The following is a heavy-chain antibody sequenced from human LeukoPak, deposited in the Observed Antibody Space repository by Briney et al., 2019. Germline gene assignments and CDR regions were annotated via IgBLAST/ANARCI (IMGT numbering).Heavy chain of an antibody. J-gene: IGHJ5*02. Sequence: SETLSLTCAVYGGSFSGYYWSWIRQPPGKGLEWIGEINHSGGTNYNPSLKSRVTISVDTSKNQFSLKLSSVTAADTAVYYCARGGIAAASDWFDPWGQGTLVTVSS. D-gene: IGHD6-13*01. CDR3: ARGGIAAASDWFDP. CDR2: INHSGGT. V-gene: IGHV4-34*01. CDR1: GGSFSGYY.